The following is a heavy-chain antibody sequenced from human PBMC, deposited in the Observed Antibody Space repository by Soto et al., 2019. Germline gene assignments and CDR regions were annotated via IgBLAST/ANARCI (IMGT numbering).Heavy chain of an antibody. CDR3: ARDNYGPLDY. D-gene: IGHD3-10*01. CDR1: GYTTTAYY. V-gene: IGHV1-2*02. J-gene: IGHJ4*02. Sequence: VPVKASCAPFGYTTTAYYIHWARQAPGQGLEWMGWVDPNRGDSRKVQRFKGRVTMTMDTSTSTVYMELSWLRSDDTAVYYCARDNYGPLDYWGQETLVTVSS. CDR2: VDPNRGDS.